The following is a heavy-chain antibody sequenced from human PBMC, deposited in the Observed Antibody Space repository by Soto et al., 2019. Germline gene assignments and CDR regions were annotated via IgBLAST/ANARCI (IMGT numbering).Heavy chain of an antibody. CDR3: ARDPARDY. CDR2: IWYDGSNK. CDR1: GFTFSSYG. V-gene: IGHV3-33*01. D-gene: IGHD2-2*01. J-gene: IGHJ4*02. Sequence: QVQLVESGGGVVQPGRSLRLSCAASGFTFSSYGMHWVRQAPGKGLEWVAVIWYDGSNKYYSDSVKGRFTISRENSKKTLYLQMTSLRAEDTAGYYCARDPARDYWGQGTLVTVSS.